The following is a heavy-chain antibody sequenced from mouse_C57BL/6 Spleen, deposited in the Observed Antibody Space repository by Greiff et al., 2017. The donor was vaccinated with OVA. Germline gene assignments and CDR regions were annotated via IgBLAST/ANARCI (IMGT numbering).Heavy chain of an antibody. CDR2: IHPNSGST. Sequence: QVQLQQPGAELVKPGASVKLSCKASGYTFTSYWMHWVKQRPGQGLEWIGMIHPNSGSTNYNEKFKSKATLTVDKSSSTAYMQLSSLTSEDSAVYYCARRLLRDYYAMDYWGQGTSVTVSS. CDR3: ARRLLRDYYAMDY. CDR1: GYTFTSYW. V-gene: IGHV1-64*01. J-gene: IGHJ4*01. D-gene: IGHD1-1*01.